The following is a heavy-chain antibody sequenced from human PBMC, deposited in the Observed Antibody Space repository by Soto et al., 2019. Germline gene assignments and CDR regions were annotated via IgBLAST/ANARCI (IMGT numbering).Heavy chain of an antibody. Sequence: EVQLLESGGGLVQPGGSLRLSCEASGFTFSNYAMNWVRQAPGKGLEWVSAISGSGDSTYYADSVKGRFTISRDNSKNTLYLQMNSLRAEDTAVYYCARRSSSWYFDYWGQGTLVTVSS. V-gene: IGHV3-23*01. CDR2: ISGSGDST. D-gene: IGHD6-13*01. J-gene: IGHJ4*02. CDR3: ARRSSSWYFDY. CDR1: GFTFSNYA.